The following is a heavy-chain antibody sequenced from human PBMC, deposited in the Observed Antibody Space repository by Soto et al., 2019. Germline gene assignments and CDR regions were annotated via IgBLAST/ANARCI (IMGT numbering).Heavy chain of an antibody. CDR3: ARGDSTDCSNGVCSFFYNHDMDV. CDR2: LNPKSGGT. Sequence: GASVKGSCKASGYSFTDYHIHWVRKAPGQGLQWLGRLNPKSGGTSTAQKFQGWVTMTTDTSISTASMELTRLTSDDTAIYYCARGDSTDCSNGVCSFFYNHDMDVWGQGTTVTVSS. CDR1: GYSFTDYH. J-gene: IGHJ6*02. V-gene: IGHV1-2*04. D-gene: IGHD2-8*01.